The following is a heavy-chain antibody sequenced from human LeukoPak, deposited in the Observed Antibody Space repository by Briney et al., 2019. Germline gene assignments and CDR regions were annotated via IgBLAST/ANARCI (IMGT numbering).Heavy chain of an antibody. D-gene: IGHD3-10*01. J-gene: IGHJ4*02. CDR2: INPGGGTT. CDR1: EYTFTSYY. Sequence: ASVKVSCKASEYTFTSYYIHWVRQAPGQGLEWMGIINPGGGTTSYAQKVQGRATMTRDTSTSTVYMELSSLRSEDTAVYYCAGSGSYYSYFDYWGQGTLVTVSS. CDR3: AGSGSYYSYFDY. V-gene: IGHV1-46*01.